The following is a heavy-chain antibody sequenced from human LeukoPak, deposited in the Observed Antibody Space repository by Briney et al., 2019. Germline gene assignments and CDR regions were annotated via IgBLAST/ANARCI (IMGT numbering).Heavy chain of an antibody. Sequence: GGSLRLSCAASGFTFSDYYMSWIRQAPGKGLEWVAVISYDGSNKYYADSVKGRFTISRDNSKNTLYLQVNSLRAEDTAVYYCARDSPRSGYYYVGESVLDYWGQGTLVTVSS. J-gene: IGHJ4*02. CDR2: ISYDGSNK. V-gene: IGHV3-30*01. D-gene: IGHD3-22*01. CDR3: ARDSPRSGYYYVGESVLDY. CDR1: GFTFSDYY.